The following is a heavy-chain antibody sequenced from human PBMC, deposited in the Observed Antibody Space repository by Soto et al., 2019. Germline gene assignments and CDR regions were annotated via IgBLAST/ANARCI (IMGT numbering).Heavy chain of an antibody. J-gene: IGHJ6*02. CDR2: INAGNGNT. CDR1: GYTFTSYA. CDR3: ASPIHIAARNYYYYGMDV. D-gene: IGHD6-6*01. Sequence: QVQLVQSGAEEKKPGASVKVSCKASGYTFTSYAMHWVRQAPGQRLAWMGWINAGNGNTKYSQKFQGRVTITRDTSASTAYMELSCLRAEDTAVYYCASPIHIAARNYYYYGMDVWGQGTTVTVSS. V-gene: IGHV1-3*05.